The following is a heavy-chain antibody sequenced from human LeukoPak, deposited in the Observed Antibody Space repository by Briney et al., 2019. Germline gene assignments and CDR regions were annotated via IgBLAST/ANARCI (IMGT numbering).Heavy chain of an antibody. CDR1: GFTFSCYW. CDR3: AKEGRSLQTY. J-gene: IGHJ4*02. D-gene: IGHD5-24*01. Sequence: GSLRLSCAASGFTFSCYWMNWARQAPGKGLEWVASINHNGNVNYYVDSVKGRFTISRDNAKNSLYLQMNSLRVEDTAVYYCAKEGRSLQTYWGQGTLVTVSS. CDR2: INHNGNVN. V-gene: IGHV3-7*03.